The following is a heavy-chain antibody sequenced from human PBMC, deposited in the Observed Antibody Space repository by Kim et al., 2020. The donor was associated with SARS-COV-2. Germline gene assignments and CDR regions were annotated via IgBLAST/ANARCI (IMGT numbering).Heavy chain of an antibody. CDR3: LPRGYDSSGYPDS. J-gene: IGHJ4*02. CDR2: ISGSGGST. Sequence: GGSLRLSCAASGFTFSSYAMSWVRQAPGKGLEWVSAISGSGGSTYYADSVKDRCTISRDNTKNTLYLQMNSLRAEDNAVVYCLPRGYDSSGYPDSWGQGTLVTVSS. D-gene: IGHD3-22*01. V-gene: IGHV3-23*01. CDR1: GFTFSSYA.